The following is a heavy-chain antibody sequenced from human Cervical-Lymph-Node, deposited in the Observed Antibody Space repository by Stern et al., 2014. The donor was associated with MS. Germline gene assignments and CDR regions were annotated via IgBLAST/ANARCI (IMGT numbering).Heavy chain of an antibody. J-gene: IGHJ4*02. CDR2: IYWDDDK. CDR1: GFSLSTSGVG. CDR3: AHGLEIRLWAAY. Sequence: QVTLKESGPTLVKPTQTLTLTCNISGFSLSTSGVGVGWIRQPQGKALEWLALIYWDDDKRDSPSLKSRLTITKDTSKNQVVLTMTIMDPVDTATYYCAHGLEIRLWAAYWGQGTLVTVSS. D-gene: IGHD5-18*01. V-gene: IGHV2-5*02.